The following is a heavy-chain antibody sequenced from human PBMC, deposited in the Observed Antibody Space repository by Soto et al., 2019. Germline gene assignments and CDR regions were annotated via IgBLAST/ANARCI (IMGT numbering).Heavy chain of an antibody. CDR2: IYPGDSDT. CDR3: ARTSAAGKYYYGMDV. Sequence: PGESLKISCKGSGYSFTSYWIGWVRQMPGKDLEWMGIIYPGDSDTRYSPSFQGQVTISADKSISTAYLQWSSLKASNTAMYYCARTSAAGKYYYGMDVWGQGTTVTVSS. V-gene: IGHV5-51*01. CDR1: GYSFTSYW. J-gene: IGHJ6*02. D-gene: IGHD6-13*01.